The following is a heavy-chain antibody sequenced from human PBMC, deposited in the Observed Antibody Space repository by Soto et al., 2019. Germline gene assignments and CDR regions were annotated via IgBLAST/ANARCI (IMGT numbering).Heavy chain of an antibody. D-gene: IGHD3-10*01. CDR3: ARGPDQLLWFGELLFFGRGGLDY. V-gene: IGHV1-3*01. J-gene: IGHJ4*02. Sequence: QVQLVQSGAEVKKPGASVKVSCKASGYTFTRYAMHWVRQAPGQRLEWMGWINAGNGNTKYSQKFQGRVTITRDTSASTAYMELSSLRSEDTAVYYCARGPDQLLWFGELLFFGRGGLDYWGQGTLVTVSS. CDR1: GYTFTRYA. CDR2: INAGNGNT.